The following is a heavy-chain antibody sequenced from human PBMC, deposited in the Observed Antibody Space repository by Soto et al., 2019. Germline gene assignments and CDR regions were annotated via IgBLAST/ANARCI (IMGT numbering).Heavy chain of an antibody. CDR2: IDYSGST. CDR3: ARDSSSTSCYFCDSCYYYMDV. J-gene: IGHJ6*03. V-gene: IGHV4-59*01. Sequence: QVQLQESGPGLVKPSETLSLTCTVSGGSISSYYWSWIRQPPGKGLEWIGYIDYSGSTNYNPSLKSRVTISVDTTKNQVSLKLSSVTAADTDVYYCARDSSSTSCYFCDSCYYYMDVWGKGTTVTVSS. CDR1: GGSISSYY. D-gene: IGHD2-2*01.